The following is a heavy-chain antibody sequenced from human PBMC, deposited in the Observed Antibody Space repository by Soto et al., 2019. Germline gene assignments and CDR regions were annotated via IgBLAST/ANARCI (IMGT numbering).Heavy chain of an antibody. J-gene: IGHJ4*02. CDR3: ARLYYDFWSGYYTGYFDY. CDR2: IKQDGSEK. CDR1: GFTFSSYW. Sequence: GGSLRLSCAASGFTFSSYWMSWVRQAPGKGLEWVANIKQDGSEKYYVDSVKGRFTISRDNAKNSLHLQMNSLRAEDTAVYYCARLYYDFWSGYYTGYFDYWGQGTLVTVSS. V-gene: IGHV3-7*03. D-gene: IGHD3-3*01.